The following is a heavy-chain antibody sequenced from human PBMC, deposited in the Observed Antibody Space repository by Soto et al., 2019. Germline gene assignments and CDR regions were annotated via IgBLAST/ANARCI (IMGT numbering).Heavy chain of an antibody. CDR3: AKENDD. V-gene: IGHV3-23*01. J-gene: IGHJ4*02. CDR1: GFTFSSYD. CDR2: ISGSTGST. Sequence: EVQLLESGGGLVQPGGSLRLSCAASGFTFSSYDMSWVRQAPGKGLEWVSTISGSTGSTYYADSVKGGFTISRASSRSTLYLQMASLRAEDTALSYCAKENDDWGQGTLGTVSS.